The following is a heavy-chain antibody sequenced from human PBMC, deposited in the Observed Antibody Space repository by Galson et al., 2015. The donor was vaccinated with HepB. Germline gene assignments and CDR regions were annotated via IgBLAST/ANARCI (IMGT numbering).Heavy chain of an antibody. Sequence: LRLSCAASGFGFDTHAMSWVRQAPGQGLDWISGISGNGDSTFYGDSVKGRLTVSRDNSKNILFLQMNSLRAEDTGLYFCAKGHGLFDSWGHGILVTVSS. CDR1: GFGFDTHA. CDR2: ISGNGDST. J-gene: IGHJ5*01. D-gene: IGHD3-10*01. CDR3: AKGHGLFDS. V-gene: IGHV3-23*01.